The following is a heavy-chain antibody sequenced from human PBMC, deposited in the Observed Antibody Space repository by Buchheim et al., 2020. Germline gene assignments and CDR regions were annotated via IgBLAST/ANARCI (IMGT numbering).Heavy chain of an antibody. J-gene: IGHJ4*02. Sequence: QVQLVESGGGVVQPGRSLRLSCAASGFTFSSYAMHWARQAPGEGLEWVAVISYDGSNKYYADSVKGRFTISRDNSKNTLYLQMNSLRAEDTAVYYCARDHGTVIDYWGQGTL. CDR3: ARDHGTVIDY. CDR2: ISYDGSNK. V-gene: IGHV3-30*04. D-gene: IGHD4-17*01. CDR1: GFTFSSYA.